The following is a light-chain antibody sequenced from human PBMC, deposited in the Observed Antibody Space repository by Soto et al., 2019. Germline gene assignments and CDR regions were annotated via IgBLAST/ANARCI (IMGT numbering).Light chain of an antibody. J-gene: IGKJ4*01. CDR3: QQYYRTPLT. CDR1: QSVLYSSNNKNY. V-gene: IGKV4-1*01. CDR2: WAS. Sequence: DIVMTQSPDSLAVSLGERATINCKSSQSVLYSSNNKNYLAWYKQKPGQPLKLLISWASTRESGVPDRFSGSGSGTDFSLTISSLQAEDVAVYVCQQYYRTPLTFGGGTKVEIK.